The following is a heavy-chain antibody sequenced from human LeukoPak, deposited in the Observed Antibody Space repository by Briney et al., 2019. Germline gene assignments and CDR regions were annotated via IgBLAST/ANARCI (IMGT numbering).Heavy chain of an antibody. J-gene: IGHJ4*02. CDR2: INSDGTTT. CDR3: AKGSGWYV. Sequence: GGSLRLSCAASGFSFSIYYMHWVRQAPGKGLVWVSRINSDGTTTVYADSVRGRFTISRDNAKNTLYLRMNGLRAEDTAVYYCAKGSGWYVWGQGTLVTVSS. CDR1: GFSFSIYY. D-gene: IGHD6-19*01. V-gene: IGHV3-74*01.